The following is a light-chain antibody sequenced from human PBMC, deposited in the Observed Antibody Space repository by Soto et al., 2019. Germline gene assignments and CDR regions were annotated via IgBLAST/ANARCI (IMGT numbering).Light chain of an antibody. CDR2: DVS. Sequence: QSALTQPASESGSPGQSITISCTGTSSDVGGYNYVSWYQQHPGKAPKLMIYDVSNRPSGVSNRFSGSKSGNTASLTISGLQAEDEADYYCSSYTSSSTLHYVFGTGTKLTVL. J-gene: IGLJ1*01. CDR3: SSYTSSSTLHYV. V-gene: IGLV2-14*01. CDR1: SSDVGGYNY.